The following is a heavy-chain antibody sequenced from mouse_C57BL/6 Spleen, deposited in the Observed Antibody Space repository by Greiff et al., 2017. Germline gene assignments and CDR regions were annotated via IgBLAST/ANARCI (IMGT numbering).Heavy chain of an antibody. CDR1: GFTFSSYT. CDR3: ARQLSRNYFDY. V-gene: IGHV5-9*01. Sequence: EVHLVESGGGLVKPGGSLKLSCAASGFTFSSYTMSWVRQTPEKRLEWVATISGGGGNTYYPDSVKGRFTISRDNAKNTLYLQMSSLRSEDTALYYCARQLSRNYFDYWGQGTTLTVSS. CDR2: ISGGGGNT. J-gene: IGHJ2*01. D-gene: IGHD1-1*02.